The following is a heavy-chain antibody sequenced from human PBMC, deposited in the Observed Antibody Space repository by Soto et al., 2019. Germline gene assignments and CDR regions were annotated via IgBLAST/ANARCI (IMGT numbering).Heavy chain of an antibody. V-gene: IGHV3-30-3*01. CDR3: ARGSSWPIYYYYYGMDV. CDR2: ISYDGSNK. CDR1: GFTFSSYA. J-gene: IGHJ6*02. D-gene: IGHD6-13*01. Sequence: QVQLVESGGGVVQPGRSLRLSCAASGFTFSSYAMHWVRQAPGKGLEWVAVISYDGSNKYYADSVKGRFTISRDNSKNTLCLQVNSLRAEDTAVYYCARGSSWPIYYYYYGMDVWGQGTTVTVSS.